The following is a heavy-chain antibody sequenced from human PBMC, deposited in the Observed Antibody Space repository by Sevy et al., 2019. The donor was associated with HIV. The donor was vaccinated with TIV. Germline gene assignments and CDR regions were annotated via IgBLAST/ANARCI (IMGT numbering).Heavy chain of an antibody. CDR3: ARFVSLGY. CDR1: GFTFSSSS. J-gene: IGHJ4*02. V-gene: IGHV3-7*01. D-gene: IGHD6-13*01. Sequence: GGSLRLSCAASGFTFSSSSMTWVRQAPGKGLERVATISQGGSDEYYVDSVKGRFTISRDNAKNSLYLQMNSLSAVDTAVYFCARFVSLGYWGQGTLVTVSS. CDR2: ISQGGSDE.